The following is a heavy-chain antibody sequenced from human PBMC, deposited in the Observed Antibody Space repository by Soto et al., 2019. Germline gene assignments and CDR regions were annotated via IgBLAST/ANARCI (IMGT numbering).Heavy chain of an antibody. J-gene: IGHJ4*02. Sequence: SETLSLTCAVYGGSFSGYYWSWIRQPPGKGLEWIGEINHSGSTNYNPSLKSRVTISVHTSTNQFSLKLTSVSAADTAVYYCGRSFMVPVDYFDSWGQGTLVTVSS. V-gene: IGHV4-34*01. CDR3: GRSFMVPVDYFDS. D-gene: IGHD3-10*01. CDR1: GGSFSGYY. CDR2: INHSGST.